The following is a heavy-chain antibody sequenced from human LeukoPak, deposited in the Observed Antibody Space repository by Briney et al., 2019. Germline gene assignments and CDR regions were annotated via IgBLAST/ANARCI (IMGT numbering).Heavy chain of an antibody. D-gene: IGHD5-18*01. V-gene: IGHV4-39*01. J-gene: IGHJ4*02. CDR1: GGSISTSSYY. CDR3: ARQVTFGYAFAYYFDY. Sequence: SETLSLTCTVSGGSISTSSYYWSWIRQPPGKGLEWIGNIHNSESTYYNPSLKSRVTMSVDTSKNQFSLKLSSVTAADTAVYYCARQVTFGYAFAYYFDYWGQGSLVTVSS. CDR2: IHNSEST.